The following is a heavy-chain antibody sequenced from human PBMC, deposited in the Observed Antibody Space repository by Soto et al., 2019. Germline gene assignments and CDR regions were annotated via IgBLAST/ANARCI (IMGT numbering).Heavy chain of an antibody. CDR3: ARGAGGQLLFRNWFDP. D-gene: IGHD2-2*01. V-gene: IGHV1-69*01. Sequence: QVQLVQSGAEVKKPGSSVKVSCKASGGTFSSYAISWVRQAPGQGLEWMGGIIPIFGTANYAQKFQGRVTITADESTRPAYMELSSLRSEDTAVYYCARGAGGQLLFRNWFDPWGQGTLVTVSS. CDR2: IIPIFGTA. CDR1: GGTFSSYA. J-gene: IGHJ5*02.